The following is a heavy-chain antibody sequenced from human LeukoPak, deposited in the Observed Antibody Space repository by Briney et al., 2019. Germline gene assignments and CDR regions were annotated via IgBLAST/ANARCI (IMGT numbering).Heavy chain of an antibody. J-gene: IGHJ4*02. V-gene: IGHV1-2*02. Sequence: GASVKVSCKASGHTFTGYYLHWVRQAPGQGLEWMGWIHPKSGDTKYAPKFLGRVTLTRDTSTTIVYMELRWLTSDDTAVYYCSRGSGISYGGIDYWGQGTLVTVSS. CDR3: SRGSGISYGGIDY. CDR2: IHPKSGDT. D-gene: IGHD5-18*01. CDR1: GHTFTGYY.